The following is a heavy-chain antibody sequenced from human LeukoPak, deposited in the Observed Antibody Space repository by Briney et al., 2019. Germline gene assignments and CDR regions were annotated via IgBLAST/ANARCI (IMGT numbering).Heavy chain of an antibody. J-gene: IGHJ4*02. D-gene: IGHD1-26*01. V-gene: IGHV1-69*13. Sequence: SVKVSCKASGYTFTTYGISWVRQAPGQGLEWMGGIIPIFGTANYAQKFQGRVTITADESTSTAYMELSSLRSEDTAVYYCARDRRVGATVDWGQGTLVTVSS. CDR3: ARDRRVGATVD. CDR2: IIPIFGTA. CDR1: GYTFTTYG.